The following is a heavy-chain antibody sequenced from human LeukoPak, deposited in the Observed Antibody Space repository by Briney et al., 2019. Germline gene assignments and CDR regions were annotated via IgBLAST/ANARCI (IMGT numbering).Heavy chain of an antibody. J-gene: IGHJ3*02. CDR3: ARALNWAFDI. CDR2: SKNKANGYTT. V-gene: IGHV3-72*01. CDR1: GFTLSDQY. Sequence: PGGSLRLSCAASGFTLSDQYIDWVRQAPGKGLEWVGRSKNKANGYTTEYAASVKGRFTISRDDSKNSLYLQMNSLKTEDTALYYCARALNWAFDIWGQGTMVTVSS.